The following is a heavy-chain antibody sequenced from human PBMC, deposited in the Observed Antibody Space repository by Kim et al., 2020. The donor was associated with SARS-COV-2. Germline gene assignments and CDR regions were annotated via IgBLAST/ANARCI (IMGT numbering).Heavy chain of an antibody. CDR3: ASTSVGDHYYDYGMDV. Sequence: SVKVSCKASGGTFSSYTISWVRQAPGQGLEWMGRIIPILGIANYAQKFQGRVTITADKSTSTAYMELSSLRSEDTAVYYCASTSVGDHYYDYGMDVWGQGTTVTVSS. J-gene: IGHJ6*02. CDR1: GGTFSSYT. D-gene: IGHD4-17*01. CDR2: IIPILGIA. V-gene: IGHV1-69*02.